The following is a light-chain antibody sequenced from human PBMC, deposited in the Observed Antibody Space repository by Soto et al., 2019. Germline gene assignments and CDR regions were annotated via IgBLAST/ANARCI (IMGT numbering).Light chain of an antibody. J-gene: IGLJ3*02. V-gene: IGLV2-14*01. Sequence: QSALTQPASVSGSPGQSITISCIGTSSDVGSYNYVSWYQQHPAKAPKLMIYNVSNRPSGVSNRFSGSKSGNTASLTISGLQSEDDADYYCSSYTTSSTRVFGGGTKVTVL. CDR3: SSYTTSSTRV. CDR1: SSDVGSYNY. CDR2: NVS.